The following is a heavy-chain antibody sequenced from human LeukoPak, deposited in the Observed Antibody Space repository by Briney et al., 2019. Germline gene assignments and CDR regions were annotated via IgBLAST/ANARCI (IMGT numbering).Heavy chain of an antibody. V-gene: IGHV1-58*01. J-gene: IGHJ6*04. CDR1: GFTFTSSA. CDR2: IVVGRGNT. Sequence: SVKVSCKASGFTFTSSAVQWVRQARGQRLEWIGWIVVGRGNTNYAQKFQERVTITSDMSTSTAYMELSSLRSEDTAVYYCAADRSHPRYSYGPHYHGMHVWGKGTTVTVSS. CDR3: AADRSHPRYSYGPHYHGMHV. D-gene: IGHD5-18*01.